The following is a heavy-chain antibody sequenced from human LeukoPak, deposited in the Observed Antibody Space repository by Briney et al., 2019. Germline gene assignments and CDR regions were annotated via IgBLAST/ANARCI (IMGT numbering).Heavy chain of an antibody. J-gene: IGHJ4*02. CDR2: TWYDGSKK. CDR3: ARSSGALIYDY. Sequence: GGSPRLSCAASGISFSGNGMHWVRQPPGKGLEWVAVTWYDGSKKYYADSVKGRFTISRDNSKNTLYLQMNSLRAEDTAVYYCARSSGALIYDYWGQGTLVTVSS. CDR1: GISFSGNG. V-gene: IGHV3-33*01. D-gene: IGHD1-26*01.